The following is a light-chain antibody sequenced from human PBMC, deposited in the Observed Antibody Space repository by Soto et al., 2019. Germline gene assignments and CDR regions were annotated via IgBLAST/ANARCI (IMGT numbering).Light chain of an antibody. CDR2: GAS. J-gene: IGKJ2*01. CDR3: QQYGSSPPNT. Sequence: EIVLTQSPCTLSLSPGERATLSCRASQSVSSSYFAWYQQKPGQAPRLLIYGASSRATGIPDRFSGSGSGTVFNLTISRLEPEDLAVYYCQQYGSSPPNTFGQGTKLEIK. CDR1: QSVSSSY. V-gene: IGKV3-20*01.